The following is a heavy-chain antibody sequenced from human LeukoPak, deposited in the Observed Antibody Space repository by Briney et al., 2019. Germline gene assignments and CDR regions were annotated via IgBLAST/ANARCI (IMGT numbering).Heavy chain of an antibody. J-gene: IGHJ3*02. CDR3: ARAPSFGSVDI. CDR1: GFTFSSHW. V-gene: IGHV3-7*04. Sequence: GGSLRLSCAASGFTFSSHWMSWVRQVSGKGLEWVANIKEDGSEEYHVGSAEGRFTISRDNAKNSLYLQMNSLRAEDTAVYYCARAPSFGSVDIWGQGTIVTVSS. D-gene: IGHD3-16*01. CDR2: IKEDGSEE.